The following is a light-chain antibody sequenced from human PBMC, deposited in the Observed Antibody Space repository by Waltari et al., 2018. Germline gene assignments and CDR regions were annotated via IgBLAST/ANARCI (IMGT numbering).Light chain of an antibody. J-gene: IGKJ2*01. CDR1: QNIGSY. CDR3: QQTYNSYT. V-gene: IGKV1-39*01. Sequence: DIEMTQSPSSLSASVGDRVTITCRASQNIGSYLNWFQQKPGKAPELLIYRSSSFQNGVPSRFTGRGSGTDFRLTINNLQPEDSAIYFGQQTYNSYTFGQGTKVEIK. CDR2: RSS.